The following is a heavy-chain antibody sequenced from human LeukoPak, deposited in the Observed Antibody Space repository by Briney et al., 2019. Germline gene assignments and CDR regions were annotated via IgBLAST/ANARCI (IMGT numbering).Heavy chain of an antibody. CDR1: GFTFSTYA. J-gene: IGHJ4*02. CDR3: AKGSIMLWV. D-gene: IGHD2-8*01. V-gene: IGHV3-23*01. Sequence: GGSLRLSCAASGFTFSTYAMSWVRPAPGKGLEWVSSISASGTSPYYTDSVKGRFTISRDTSKNTLSLQMNSLRVDDTAVYYCAKGSIMLWVGGQGTLVTVSS. CDR2: ISASGTSP.